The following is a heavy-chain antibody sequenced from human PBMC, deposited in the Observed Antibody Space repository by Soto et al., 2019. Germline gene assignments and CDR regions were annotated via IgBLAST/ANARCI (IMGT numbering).Heavy chain of an antibody. CDR1: GYTFTSYD. CDR3: ARYPDGYYYYGVDV. V-gene: IGHV1-8*01. CDR2: MNPNSGNT. J-gene: IGHJ6*02. Sequence: QVQLVQSGAEVKKPGASVKVSCKASGYTFTSYDINWVRQATGQGLEWMGWMNPNSGNTGYAQKFTGRVTMTRNTSLSTAYMELRSLRSEDAAVYYCARYPDGYYYYGVDVWGQGTTVTVS.